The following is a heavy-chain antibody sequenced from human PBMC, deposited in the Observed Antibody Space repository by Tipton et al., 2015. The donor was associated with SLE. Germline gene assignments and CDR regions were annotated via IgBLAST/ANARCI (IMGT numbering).Heavy chain of an antibody. CDR2: IYYSGST. J-gene: IGHJ3*02. CDR1: GGSISSGNYY. CDR3: ARSGYSSGWYRGRFDI. D-gene: IGHD6-19*01. Sequence: TLSLTCTVSGGSISSGNYYWSWIRQHPGKGLEWIGYIYYSGSTFYNPSLKSRITTSVDTSKNQFSLKVRSVTAADTAVYYCARSGYSSGWYRGRFDIWGQGTMVTVSS. V-gene: IGHV4-31*03.